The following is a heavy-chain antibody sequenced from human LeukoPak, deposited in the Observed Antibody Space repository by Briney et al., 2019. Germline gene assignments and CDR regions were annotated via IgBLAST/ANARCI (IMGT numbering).Heavy chain of an antibody. D-gene: IGHD1-26*01. CDR3: ARGGWELPEAYFDS. CDR1: GGSISSSNYY. V-gene: IGHV4-39*01. Sequence: SETLSLTCTDSGGSISSSNYYWGWIRQPPGKGLEWIGSIYYSGSTYYNPSLKSRVTISVDTSKNQFSLKLSSVTAADTAVYYCARGGWELPEAYFDSWGQGTPVTVSS. CDR2: IYYSGST. J-gene: IGHJ4*02.